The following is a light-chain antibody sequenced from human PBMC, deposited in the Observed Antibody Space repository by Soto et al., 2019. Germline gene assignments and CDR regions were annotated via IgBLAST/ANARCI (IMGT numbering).Light chain of an antibody. CDR1: QSIGSS. V-gene: IGKV3-15*01. Sequence: EIVMTHSPAALSVSPCERATLSFRASQSIGSSLAWYQQKPGQAPRLLIYAASTRATGIPARFSGSGSGTDFTLTISSLEPEDSAVYYCQQRHMWPITFGQGTRLEIK. CDR2: AAS. J-gene: IGKJ5*01. CDR3: QQRHMWPIT.